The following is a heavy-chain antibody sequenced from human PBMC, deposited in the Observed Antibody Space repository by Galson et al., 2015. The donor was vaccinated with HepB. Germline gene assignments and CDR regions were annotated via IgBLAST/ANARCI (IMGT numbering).Heavy chain of an antibody. CDR2: INPSGGST. Sequence: SVKVSCKASGYTFTSYYMHWVRQAPGQGLEWMGIINPSGGSTSYAQKLQGRVTMTRDTSTSTVYMELSSLRSEDTAVYYCARGTRGGTVIAPFGYWGQGTLVTVSS. CDR3: ARGTRGGTVIAPFGY. V-gene: IGHV1-46*04. CDR1: GYTFTSYY. D-gene: IGHD2-21*01. J-gene: IGHJ4*02.